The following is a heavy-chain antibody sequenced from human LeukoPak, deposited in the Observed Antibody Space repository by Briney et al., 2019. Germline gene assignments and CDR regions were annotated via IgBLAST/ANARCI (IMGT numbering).Heavy chain of an antibody. D-gene: IGHD2-2*03. J-gene: IGHJ6*03. CDR2: IYYSGST. CDR1: GGSISSGDYY. Sequence: SQTLSLTCTVSGGSISSGDYYWSWLRQPPGKGLEWIGYIYYSGSTYYNPSLKSRVTISVDTSKNQFSLKLSSVTAADTAVYYCASSPGGYCSSTSCNYYYMDVWGKGTTVTVSS. V-gene: IGHV4-30-4*08. CDR3: ASSPGGYCSSTSCNYYYMDV.